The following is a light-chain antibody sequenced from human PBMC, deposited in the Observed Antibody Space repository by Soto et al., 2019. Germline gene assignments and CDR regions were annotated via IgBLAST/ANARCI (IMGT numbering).Light chain of an antibody. CDR1: SSDIGYYDY. J-gene: IGLJ1*01. Sequence: QSVLAQPASVSGSPGQSITISCTGTSSDIGYYDYVSWYQHHSGKAPKLIIYEVNNRPSGVSNRFSGSKSVNTASLTISGLQAEDEADYYCSSHSGSSAYYVFGTGTKVTVL. V-gene: IGLV2-14*01. CDR3: SSHSGSSAYYV. CDR2: EVN.